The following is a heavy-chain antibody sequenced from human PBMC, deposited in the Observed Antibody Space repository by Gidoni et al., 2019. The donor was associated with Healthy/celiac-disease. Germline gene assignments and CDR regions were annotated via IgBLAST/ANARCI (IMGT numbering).Heavy chain of an antibody. CDR2: INHSGST. J-gene: IGHJ5*02. Sequence: QVQLQQWGAGLLKPSETLSLTCAVYGGSFSGYYWSWIRQPPGKGLEWIGEINHSGSTNYNPSLKSRVTISVDTSKNQFSLKLSSVTAADTAVYYCARGVKYYDFWSGYSSPYNWFDPWGQGTLVTVSS. D-gene: IGHD3-3*01. CDR3: ARGVKYYDFWSGYSSPYNWFDP. V-gene: IGHV4-34*01. CDR1: GGSFSGYY.